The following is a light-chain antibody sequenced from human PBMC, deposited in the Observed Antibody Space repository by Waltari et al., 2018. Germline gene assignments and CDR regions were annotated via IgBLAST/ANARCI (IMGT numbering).Light chain of an antibody. J-gene: IGLJ2*01. CDR2: ANS. CDR3: QCYDSRLSGVV. CDR1: RSNLGEGYE. V-gene: IGLV1-40*01. Sequence: QSVLTQPPSVSGAPGQGVTISCTGSRSNLGEGYEVTWYQQVPGTAPKVLIYANSNRPSGVPDRFSGSKSGTSASLAITGLQAEDEADYYCQCYDSRLSGVVFGGGTKLTVL.